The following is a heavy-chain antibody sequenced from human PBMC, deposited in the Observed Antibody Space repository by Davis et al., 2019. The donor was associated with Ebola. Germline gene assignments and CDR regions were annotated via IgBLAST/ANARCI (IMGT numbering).Heavy chain of an antibody. V-gene: IGHV3-73*01. D-gene: IGHD6-13*01. J-gene: IGHJ6*02. CDR3: TSRIAAAGTGSYYYGMDV. Sequence: GGSLRLSCAASGFTFSGSAMRWVRQASGKGLEWVGRIRSKANSYATAYAASVKGRFTISRDDSKNTAYLQMNSLKTEDTAVYYCTSRIAAAGTGSYYYGMDVWGQGTTVTVSS. CDR1: GFTFSGSA. CDR2: IRSKANSYAT.